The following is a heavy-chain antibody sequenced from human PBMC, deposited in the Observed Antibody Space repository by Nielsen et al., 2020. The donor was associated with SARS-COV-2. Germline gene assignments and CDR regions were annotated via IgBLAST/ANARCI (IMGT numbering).Heavy chain of an antibody. Sequence: ASVKVSCKVSGGALTLFSMHWVRQAPGKGLEWMGEFDPQDGETTYAQNFQGRVTLTTDTSTTTGYMELRALRSDDTAVYYCARDALVMPSTMRFWGQGTLVTVSS. J-gene: IGHJ4*02. V-gene: IGHV1-24*01. CDR3: ARDALVMPSTMRF. CDR2: FDPQDGET. D-gene: IGHD3-22*01. CDR1: GGALTLFS.